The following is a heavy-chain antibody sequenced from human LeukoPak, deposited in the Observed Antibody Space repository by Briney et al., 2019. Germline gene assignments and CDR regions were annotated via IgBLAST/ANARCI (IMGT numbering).Heavy chain of an antibody. CDR1: GFTFNSFT. Sequence: PGGSLRLSCAASGFTFNSFTMNWLRQAPGKGLEWLSSISGSGQYIYYADSLKGRLTISRDNAKDSLYLQLNSLRAEHTSVYYCARGGYNSAFLDSWGQGTLVSVS. J-gene: IGHJ4*02. CDR2: ISGSGQYI. CDR3: ARGGYNSAFLDS. V-gene: IGHV3-21*01. D-gene: IGHD6-19*01.